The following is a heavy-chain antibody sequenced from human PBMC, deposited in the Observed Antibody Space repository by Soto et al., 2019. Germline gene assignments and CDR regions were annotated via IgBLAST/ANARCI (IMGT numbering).Heavy chain of an antibody. CDR1: AETFSYYA. Sequence: ASVKVSCKADAETFSYYAIHWVRQAPGQRLEWMGRINANYDNTRYSVKFQGRVTITRDTSASTAYMDLSSLRSEDTAVYYCARDPGYCSTTSCSGYMDVWGKGTTVTVSS. J-gene: IGHJ6*03. CDR2: INANYDNT. D-gene: IGHD2-2*01. CDR3: ARDPGYCSTTSCSGYMDV. V-gene: IGHV1-3*01.